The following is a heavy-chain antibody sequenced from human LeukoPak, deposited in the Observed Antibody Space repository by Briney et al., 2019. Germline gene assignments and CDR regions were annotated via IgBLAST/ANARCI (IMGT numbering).Heavy chain of an antibody. CDR3: ARLGVTLAAYMDV. CDR2: IYTTGNT. J-gene: IGHJ6*03. CDR1: GGSMSSYY. V-gene: IGHV4-4*07. Sequence: SETLSLTCSVSGGSMSSYYWSWIRQPAGKGLEWIGRIYTTGNTNYNPSLKSRVTISVDTSKNQFSLKLDSVTAADTAVYYCARLGVTLAAYMDVWGKGTTVTVSS. D-gene: IGHD3-16*01.